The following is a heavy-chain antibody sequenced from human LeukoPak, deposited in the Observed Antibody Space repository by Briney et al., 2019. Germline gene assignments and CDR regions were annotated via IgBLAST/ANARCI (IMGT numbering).Heavy chain of an antibody. CDR1: GFTFDNYG. CDR3: ASHYSGSGSYYMDV. CDR2: VRYDETNK. V-gene: IGHV3-30*02. J-gene: IGHJ6*02. D-gene: IGHD3-10*01. Sequence: GGSLRLSCAASGFTFDNYGMHWVRQAPGKGLEWVAFVRYDETNKYYADSVKGRFTISRDNSKNTLYLQMNNLRAEDTAVYYCASHYSGSGSYYMDVWGQGTTVTVSS.